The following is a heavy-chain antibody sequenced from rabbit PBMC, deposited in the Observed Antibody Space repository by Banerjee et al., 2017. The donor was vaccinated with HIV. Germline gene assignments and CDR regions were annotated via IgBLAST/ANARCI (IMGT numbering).Heavy chain of an antibody. D-gene: IGHD6-1*01. CDR2: INTSSGNT. V-gene: IGHV1S45*01. J-gene: IGHJ4*01. Sequence: QEQLEESGGDLVKPEGSLTLTCTASGFSLSNKYVMCWVRQAPGKGLEWIACINTSSGNTVYASWAKGRFTISKTSSTTVTLQMTSLTAADTATYFCARYYSYGYAGGTYAANLWGQGTLVTIS. CDR1: GFSLSNKYV. CDR3: ARYYSYGYAGGTYAANL.